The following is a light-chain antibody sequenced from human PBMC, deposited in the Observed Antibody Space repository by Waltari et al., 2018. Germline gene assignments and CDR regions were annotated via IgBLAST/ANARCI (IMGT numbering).Light chain of an antibody. CDR2: WAS. CDR3: QQYYSTPWT. Sequence: DIVMTQSPDSLAVSLGERATINCKSSQSVLYSSNSQNYLAWYQQKPGQPPTLFIYWASTRESGVPARLGSSGSGTDFTLTISSLQAEDVAVYYCQQYYSTPWTFGQGTKVEIK. V-gene: IGKV4-1*01. CDR1: QSVLYSSNSQNY. J-gene: IGKJ1*01.